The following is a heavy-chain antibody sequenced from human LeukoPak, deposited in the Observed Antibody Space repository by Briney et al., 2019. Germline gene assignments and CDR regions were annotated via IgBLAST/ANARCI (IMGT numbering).Heavy chain of an antibody. CDR1: GGSISSYY. J-gene: IGHJ3*01. D-gene: IGHD3-16*01. CDR3: ARLGALHDAFDV. Sequence: SETLSLTCTVSGGSISSYYWSWIRQPPGKGLEWIGNIHYSGTTKYNSSLKSRVTISVDTSNNQFSLRVTSLTAADTAVYYCARLGALHDAFDVWGQGTLVTVSS. CDR2: IHYSGTT. V-gene: IGHV4-59*12.